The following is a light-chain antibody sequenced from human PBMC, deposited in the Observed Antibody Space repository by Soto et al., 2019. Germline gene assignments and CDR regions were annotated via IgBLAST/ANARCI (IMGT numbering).Light chain of an antibody. CDR3: QQYYSTPPT. J-gene: IGKJ1*01. CDR2: WAS. CDR1: QRGLYSSNNKNY. V-gene: IGKV4-1*01. Sequence: DIVMTQSPDSLAVSLAERTTTNSKSTQRGLYSSNNKNYLAWYQQKPGQPPKLLIYWASTRESGVPDRFSGSGSGTDFTLTISILQAEDVAVYYCQQYYSTPPTFGQGTKVEIK.